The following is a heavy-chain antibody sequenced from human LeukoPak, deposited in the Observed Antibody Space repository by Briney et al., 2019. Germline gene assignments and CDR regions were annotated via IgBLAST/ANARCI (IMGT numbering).Heavy chain of an antibody. D-gene: IGHD3-9*01. CDR2: ISAYNGNT. Sequence: ASVKVSCKASGGTFSSYAISWVRQAPGQGLEWMGWISAYNGNTNYAQKLQGRVTMTTDTSTSTAYMELRSLRSDDTAVYYCARQREYYDILTGYYRGQYNWFDPWGQGTLVTVSS. J-gene: IGHJ5*02. CDR1: GGTFSSYA. CDR3: ARQREYYDILTGYYRGQYNWFDP. V-gene: IGHV1-18*01.